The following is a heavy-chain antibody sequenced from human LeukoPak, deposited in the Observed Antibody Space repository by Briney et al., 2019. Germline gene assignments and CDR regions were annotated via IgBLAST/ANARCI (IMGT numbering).Heavy chain of an antibody. CDR3: ARRYHYDTSAYYYGFNH. D-gene: IGHD3-22*01. CDR1: GYTFTDSY. CDR2: INPNGGGT. J-gene: IGHJ4*02. V-gene: IGHV1-2*02. Sequence: GASEKVSCKVSGYTFTDSYIHWVRQAPVQRLEWMGWINPNGGGTNYAQKFQGRVTMTRDTSFNTGYMELSSLRSDDTAVYYCARRYHYDTSAYYYGFNHWGQGTLVTVSS.